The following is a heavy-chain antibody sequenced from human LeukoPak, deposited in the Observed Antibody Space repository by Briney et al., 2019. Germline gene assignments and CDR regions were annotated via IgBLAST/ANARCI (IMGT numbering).Heavy chain of an antibody. CDR3: ARGGYYYDSSGYYYDYFDY. D-gene: IGHD3-22*01. J-gene: IGHJ4*02. V-gene: IGHV3-33*08. CDR1: GFTFSSYA. Sequence: GGSLRLSCVASGFTFSSYAMSWVRQAPGKGLEWVAVIWYDGSNKYYADSVKGRFTISRDNSKNTLYLQMNSLRAEDTAVYYCARGGYYYDSSGYYYDYFDYWGQGTLVTVSS. CDR2: IWYDGSNK.